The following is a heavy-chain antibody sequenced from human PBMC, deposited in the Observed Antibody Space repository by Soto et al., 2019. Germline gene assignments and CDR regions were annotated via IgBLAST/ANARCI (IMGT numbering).Heavy chain of an antibody. CDR3: ARVWGSIDY. D-gene: IGHD3-16*01. CDR2: INAGNGNT. J-gene: IGHJ4*02. CDR1: GYTFTSYA. V-gene: IGHV1-3*01. Sequence: ASVTVSCKASGYTFTSYAMHWVRQAPGQRLEWMGWINAGNGNTKYSQQFQGRATMTRNTAISTAYMELSSLRSEDTAVYYCARVWGSIDYWGQGTLVTVSS.